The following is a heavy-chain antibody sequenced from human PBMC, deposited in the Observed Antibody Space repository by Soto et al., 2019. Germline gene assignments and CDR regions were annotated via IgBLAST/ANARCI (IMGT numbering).Heavy chain of an antibody. V-gene: IGHV1-69*13. Sequence: SVKVSCKASGGTFSSYAISWVRQAPGQGLEWMGGIIPIFGTANYAQKFQGRVTITADESTSTAYMELSSLRSEDTAVYYCASFSRSPNSSGYYPCWSFDYWGQGTLVTAS. CDR1: GGTFSSYA. D-gene: IGHD3-22*01. CDR3: ASFSRSPNSSGYYPCWSFDY. CDR2: IIPIFGTA. J-gene: IGHJ4*02.